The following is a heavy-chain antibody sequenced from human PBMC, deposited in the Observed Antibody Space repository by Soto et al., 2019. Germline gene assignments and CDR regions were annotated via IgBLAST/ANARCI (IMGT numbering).Heavy chain of an antibody. J-gene: IGHJ4*02. CDR3: AKGPDYYDILTGYSGYFDY. Sequence: GGSLRLSCAASGFTFSSYAMSWVRQAQGKGLEWVSAISGSGGSTYYADSVKGRFTISRDNSKNTLYLQMNSLRAEDTAVYYCAKGPDYYDILTGYSGYFDYWGQGTLVTVSS. CDR1: GFTFSSYA. D-gene: IGHD3-9*01. V-gene: IGHV3-23*01. CDR2: ISGSGGST.